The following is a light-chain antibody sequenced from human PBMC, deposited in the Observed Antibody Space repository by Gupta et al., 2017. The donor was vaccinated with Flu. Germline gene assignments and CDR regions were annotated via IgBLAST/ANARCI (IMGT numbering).Light chain of an antibody. V-gene: IGKV2-30*01. CDR2: MDS. Sequence: DVVMTQSPLSVPFTLGQPASISCRSSQSRGDSDGSTVLHWFQQRPGQSPRRLIHMDSHRDSGVPDSFSGSGSGTEFTLKISSVEAEDVGIYSCRQCEDWPRAFGQGTXVEIK. CDR3: RQCEDWPRA. CDR1: QSRGDSDGSTV. J-gene: IGKJ1*01.